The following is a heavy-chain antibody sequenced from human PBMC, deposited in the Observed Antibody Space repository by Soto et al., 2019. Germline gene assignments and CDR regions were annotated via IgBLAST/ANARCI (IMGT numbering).Heavy chain of an antibody. Sequence: APVKVSCKVSGYTLTELSMHWVRQAPGKGLEWMGGFDPEDGETIYAQKFQGRVTMTEDTSTDTAYMELSSLRSEDTAVYYCATLNPYSSSPAGWFDPWGQGTLVTVSS. CDR2: FDPEDGET. D-gene: IGHD6-6*01. V-gene: IGHV1-24*01. J-gene: IGHJ5*02. CDR3: ATLNPYSSSPAGWFDP. CDR1: GYTLTELS.